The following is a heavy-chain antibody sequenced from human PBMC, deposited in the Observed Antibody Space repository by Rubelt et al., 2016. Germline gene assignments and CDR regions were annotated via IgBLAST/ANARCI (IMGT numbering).Heavy chain of an antibody. CDR2: INHSGST. V-gene: IGHV4-34*01. Sequence: QVQLQQWGAGLLKPSETLSLTCAVYGGSFSGYYWSWIRQPPGKGLEWIGEINHSGSTNYNPSLKSRVTISVDTSKNQFSLKLSSVTAADTAVYYCAEDRIAVAAGAFDIWGQGTMVTVSS. CDR1: GGSFSGYY. J-gene: IGHJ3*02. D-gene: IGHD6-19*01. CDR3: AEDRIAVAAGAFDI.